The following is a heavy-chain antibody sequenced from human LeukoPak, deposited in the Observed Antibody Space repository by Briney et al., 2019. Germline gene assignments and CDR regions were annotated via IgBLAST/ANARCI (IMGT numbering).Heavy chain of an antibody. CDR3: ARRYHYYVENWFDP. J-gene: IGHJ5*02. D-gene: IGHD3-10*02. CDR1: GYSISSGYY. Sequence: SETLSLTCTVSGYSISSGYYWGWIRQPPGKGLEWIGSIYYSGSTYYNPSLKSRVTISVDTSKNQFSLKLSSVTAADTAVYYCARRYHYYVENWFDPWGQGTLVTVSS. V-gene: IGHV4-38-2*02. CDR2: IYYSGST.